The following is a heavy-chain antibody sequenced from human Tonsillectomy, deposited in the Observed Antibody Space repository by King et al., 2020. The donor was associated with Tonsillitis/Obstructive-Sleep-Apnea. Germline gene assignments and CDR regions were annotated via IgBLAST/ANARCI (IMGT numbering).Heavy chain of an antibody. D-gene: IGHD3-22*01. CDR2: IYSSGST. CDR1: GGSISIGVYY. J-gene: IGHJ4*02. V-gene: IGHV4-31*03. CDR3: ARVRRYHDSSGYRKSSLIDC. Sequence: VQLQESGPGLVKPSQTLSLTCSVSGGSISIGVYYWGWIRQYPGKGLEWIGYIYSSGSTYPNPSLKSRVTISLDTSKNQFSLKLSSVTAADTAVYHCARVRRYHDSSGYRKSSLIDCWGQGTLVTVSS.